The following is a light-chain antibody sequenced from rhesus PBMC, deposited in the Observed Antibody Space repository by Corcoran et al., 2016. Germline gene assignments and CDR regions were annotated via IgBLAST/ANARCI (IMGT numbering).Light chain of an antibody. CDR2: GVS. J-gene: IGKJ3*01. Sequence: DIVMTHTPLSLPVTPGEPASFSCRSSQSLLDSEDGNTYLEWYLQKPGQSPQPLIYGVSYRPSGFPDRFRGSGSDTDFTLKISRVEAEDVGIYYCLQTTEFPFTFGPGTRLDIK. V-gene: IGKV2S20*01. CDR1: QSLLDSEDGNTY. CDR3: LQTTEFPFT.